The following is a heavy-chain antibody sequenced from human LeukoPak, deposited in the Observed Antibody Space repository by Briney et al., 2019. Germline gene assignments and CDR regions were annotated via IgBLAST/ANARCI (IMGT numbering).Heavy chain of an antibody. J-gene: IGHJ4*02. CDR3: ARLIVVPAAPTDY. V-gene: IGHV3-30*04. Sequence: GGSLRLSCAASGFTFSSYAMHWVRQAPGKGLEWVAVISYDGSNKYYADSAKGRFTISRDNSKNTLYLQMNSLRAEDTAVYYCARLIVVPAAPTDYWGQGTLVTVSS. D-gene: IGHD2-2*01. CDR2: ISYDGSNK. CDR1: GFTFSSYA.